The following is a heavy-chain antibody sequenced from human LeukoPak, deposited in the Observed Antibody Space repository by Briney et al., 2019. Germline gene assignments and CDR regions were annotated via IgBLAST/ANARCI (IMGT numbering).Heavy chain of an antibody. J-gene: IGHJ5*01. Sequence: ASVKVSCKASGYTFTTYGITWVRQAPGQGLEWTGWISTSNGNTNYAPKVQGRVTMTTDTSTTTAYMELRSLRSDDTAVYYCARVVTGYYRFDSWGQGTLVTVSS. CDR3: ARVVTGYYRFDS. CDR2: ISTSNGNT. CDR1: GYTFTTYG. V-gene: IGHV1-18*01. D-gene: IGHD3-9*01.